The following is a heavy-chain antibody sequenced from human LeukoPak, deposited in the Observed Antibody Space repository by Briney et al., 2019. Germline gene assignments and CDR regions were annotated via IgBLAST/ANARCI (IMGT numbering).Heavy chain of an antibody. Sequence: ASMKVSCKASGYTFTGYYMHWVRQAPGQGLEWMGWINPNSGGTNYAQKLQGRVTMTRDTSISTAYMELSRLRSDDTAVYYCARDVYDYGGNSFDYWGQGTLVTVSS. CDR1: GYTFTGYY. CDR2: INPNSGGT. V-gene: IGHV1-2*02. D-gene: IGHD4-23*01. CDR3: ARDVYDYGGNSFDY. J-gene: IGHJ4*02.